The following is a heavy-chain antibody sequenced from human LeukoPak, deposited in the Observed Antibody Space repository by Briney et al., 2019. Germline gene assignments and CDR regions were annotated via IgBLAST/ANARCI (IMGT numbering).Heavy chain of an antibody. V-gene: IGHV3-48*03. CDR2: ISSSGSTI. CDR1: GFTFSSYE. Sequence: GGSLRLSCAASGFTFSSYEMNWVRQAPGKGLEWVSYISSSGSTIYYADSVKGRFTISRDNAKNSLYLQVNSLRAEDTAVYYCARDLNWNSHYFDYWGQGTLVTVSS. CDR3: ARDLNWNSHYFDY. D-gene: IGHD1-7*01. J-gene: IGHJ4*02.